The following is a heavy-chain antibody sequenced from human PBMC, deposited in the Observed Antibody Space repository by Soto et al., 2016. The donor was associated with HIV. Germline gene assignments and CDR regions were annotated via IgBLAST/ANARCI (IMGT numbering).Heavy chain of an antibody. CDR2: MSGNSSTT. CDR1: GFTLSNYA. CDR3: ARDSRSPSFYDSSGRGKFYFDY. Sequence: EVQLLESGGGLVRPGGSLRLSCAASGFTLSNYAMSWVRQAPGKGLEWVSCMSGNSSTTYYIDSVKGRFTLSRDNSKKILYLQMNSLRAGDTAIYYCARDSRSPSFYDSSGRGKFYFDYWGPGSLVTVSS. V-gene: IGHV3-23*01. J-gene: IGHJ4*02. D-gene: IGHD3-22*01.